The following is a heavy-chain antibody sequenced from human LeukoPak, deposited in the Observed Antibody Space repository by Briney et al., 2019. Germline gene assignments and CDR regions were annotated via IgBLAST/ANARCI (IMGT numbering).Heavy chain of an antibody. CDR3: ADLAGETEAFHI. Sequence: SETLSLTCTVSGGSISSGDYYWSWIRQPPGEGLEWIGYIYYDESTYYNPSLKSRITISVDTSKNQFSLRLRSVTAADTAVYYCADLAGETEAFHIWGQGTLVTVSS. CDR2: IYYDEST. D-gene: IGHD1-26*01. V-gene: IGHV4-30-4*01. J-gene: IGHJ3*02. CDR1: GGSISSGDYY.